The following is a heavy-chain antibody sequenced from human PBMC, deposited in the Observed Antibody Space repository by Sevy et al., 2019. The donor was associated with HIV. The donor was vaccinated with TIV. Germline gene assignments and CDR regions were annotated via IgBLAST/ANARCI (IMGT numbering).Heavy chain of an antibody. Sequence: GGSLRLSCAASGLSFTSAWMSWVRQAPGKGLEWVGRIKSKTDGERTDYPAPVRGRFTISRDDSNNTFYLQMNSLETEDTAVYYCTTTLSTAHYMVVWGQGTTVTVSS. D-gene: IGHD2-2*01. V-gene: IGHV3-15*01. CDR3: TTTLSTAHYMVV. CDR1: GLSFTSAW. J-gene: IGHJ6*02. CDR2: IKSKTDGERT.